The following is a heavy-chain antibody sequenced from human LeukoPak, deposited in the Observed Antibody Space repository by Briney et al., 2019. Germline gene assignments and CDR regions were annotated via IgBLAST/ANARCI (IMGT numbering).Heavy chain of an antibody. V-gene: IGHV1-2*02. CDR2: INPNSGGT. CDR3: ARVFSGYDRHGYYYYYMDV. CDR1: GYTFTGYY. Sequence: ASVKVSCKASGYTFTGYYMHWVRQAPGQGLEWMGWINPNSGGTNYAQKFQGRVTMTRDTSISTAYMELSRLRSDDTAVYYCARVFSGYDRHGYYYYYMDVWGKGTTVTVSS. J-gene: IGHJ6*03. D-gene: IGHD5-12*01.